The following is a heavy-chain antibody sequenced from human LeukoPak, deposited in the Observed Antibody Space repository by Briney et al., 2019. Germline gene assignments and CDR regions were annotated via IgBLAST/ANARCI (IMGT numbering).Heavy chain of an antibody. CDR3: AKNIAATIFSAAFGTPDF. Sequence: GGSLRLSCAASGFPFDDYAMHWVRQTPGKGLEWVSVINWDGRSTFYAASVKGRFTISRDNSKNSLDLQMHSLGPEDTALYYCAKNIAATIFSAAFGTPDFWGQGTLVTVSS. CDR1: GFPFDDYA. J-gene: IGHJ4*02. V-gene: IGHV3-43D*03. CDR2: INWDGRST. D-gene: IGHD5-12*01.